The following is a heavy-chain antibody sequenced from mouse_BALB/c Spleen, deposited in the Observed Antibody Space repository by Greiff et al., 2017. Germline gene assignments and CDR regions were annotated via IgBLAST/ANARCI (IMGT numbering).Heavy chain of an antibody. Sequence: VMLVESGPDLVAPSQSLSITCTVSGFSLTSYGVHWVRQPPGKGLEWLVVIWSDGSTTYNSALKSRLSISKDNSKSQVFLKMNSLQTDDTAMYYCARHAYYRCEGYAMDYWGQGTSVTVSS. D-gene: IGHD2-14*01. CDR1: GFSLTSYG. V-gene: IGHV2-6-2*01. CDR2: IWSDGST. J-gene: IGHJ4*01. CDR3: ARHAYYRCEGYAMDY.